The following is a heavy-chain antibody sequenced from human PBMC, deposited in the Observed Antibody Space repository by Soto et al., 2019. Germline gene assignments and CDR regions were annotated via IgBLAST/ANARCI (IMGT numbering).Heavy chain of an antibody. V-gene: IGHV4-34*01. Sequence: QVQLQQWGAGLLKPSETLSLTCAVYGGSFSGYYWSWIRQPPGKGLEWIGEINHSGSTNYNPSLKSRVTLSVDTFTIQFSLKLSSVTAADTAVYYCASPIHDYSNYRSYYFDFWGHGPLVAASS. CDR2: INHSGST. D-gene: IGHD4-4*01. CDR3: ASPIHDYSNYRSYYFDF. CDR1: GGSFSGYY. J-gene: IGHJ4*01.